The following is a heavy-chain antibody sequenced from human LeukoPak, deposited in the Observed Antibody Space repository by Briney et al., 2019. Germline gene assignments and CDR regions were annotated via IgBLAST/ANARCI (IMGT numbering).Heavy chain of an antibody. CDR1: GGSISSSSSY. V-gene: IGHV4-39*01. CDR3: ARHGGYCSSTSCPEGGYYYYMDV. CDR2: IYYSGSS. D-gene: IGHD2-2*01. Sequence: KSSETLSLTCSVSGGSISSSSSYWGWIRQPPGKGLEWIGSIYYSGSSFDNPALKSRVTISVDTSKNQFSLKLSSVTAADTAVYYCARHGGYCSSTSCPEGGYYYYMDVWGKGTTVTISS. J-gene: IGHJ6*03.